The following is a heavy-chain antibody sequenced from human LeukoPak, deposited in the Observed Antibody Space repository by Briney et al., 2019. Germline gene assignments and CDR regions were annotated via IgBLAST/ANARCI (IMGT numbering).Heavy chain of an antibody. D-gene: IGHD3-3*01. J-gene: IGHJ4*02. CDR2: INHSGST. V-gene: IGHV4-34*01. Sequence: KPSETLSLTCAVYGGSFSGYYWSWIRQPPGKGLEWIGEINHSGSTNYNPSLKSRVTISVDTSKNQFSLKLTSVTAADTAVYYCARKGTIHHIFDYWGQGTLVTVSS. CDR1: GGSFSGYY. CDR3: ARKGTIHHIFDY.